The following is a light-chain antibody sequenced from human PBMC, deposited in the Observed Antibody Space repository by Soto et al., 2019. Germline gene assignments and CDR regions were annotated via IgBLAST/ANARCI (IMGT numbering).Light chain of an antibody. Sequence: EIVLTQSPATLSLSPGERATLSCRASQSVRTSLAWYQQQPGQAPSLLIYDASNKATGIPARFSGSESGTDFTLTLSSLDPKDFALYYCQQRRHWPRPFRQGPKVELK. CDR3: QQRRHWPRP. CDR1: QSVRTS. CDR2: DAS. V-gene: IGKV3-11*01. J-gene: IGKJ1*01.